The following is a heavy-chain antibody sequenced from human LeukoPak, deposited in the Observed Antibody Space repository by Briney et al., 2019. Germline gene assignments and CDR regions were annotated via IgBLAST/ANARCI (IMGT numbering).Heavy chain of an antibody. CDR1: GGSFSGYH. V-gene: IGHV4-34*01. CDR3: ARGPYGDYEYFQH. D-gene: IGHD4-17*01. Sequence: SETLSLTCAVYGGSFSGYHWSWIRQPPGKGLEWIGEINHSGSTNYNPSLKSRVTISVDTSKNQFSLKLSSVTAADTAVYYCARGPYGDYEYFQHWGQGTLVTVSS. CDR2: INHSGST. J-gene: IGHJ1*01.